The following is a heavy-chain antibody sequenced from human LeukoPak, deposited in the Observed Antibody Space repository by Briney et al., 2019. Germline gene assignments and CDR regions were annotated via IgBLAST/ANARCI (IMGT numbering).Heavy chain of an antibody. V-gene: IGHV4-30-2*01. CDR1: GGSISSGGYS. D-gene: IGHD5-18*01. J-gene: IGHJ4*02. CDR2: IYHSGST. Sequence: SETLSLTCAVSGGSISSGGYSWSWIRQPPGKGLEWIGYIYHSGSTYYNPSLKSRVTISVDRSKNQFSLKLSSATAADTAVYYCARAQAGYTVDYWGQGTLVTVSS. CDR3: ARAQAGYTVDY.